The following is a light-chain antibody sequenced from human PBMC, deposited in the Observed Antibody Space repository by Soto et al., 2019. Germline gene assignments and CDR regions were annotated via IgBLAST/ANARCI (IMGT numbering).Light chain of an antibody. CDR2: DAS. V-gene: IGKV1-33*01. CDR3: QQYDDLPFT. J-gene: IGKJ3*01. Sequence: DIQMTQSPSSLSASVGDRVTITCQASQDITTYLSWYQQKPGKAPELLIYDASNLETGVPSRFSGSGSGTDFTFTISSLQPEDTATYYCQQYDDLPFTFGPGTKVDIK. CDR1: QDITTY.